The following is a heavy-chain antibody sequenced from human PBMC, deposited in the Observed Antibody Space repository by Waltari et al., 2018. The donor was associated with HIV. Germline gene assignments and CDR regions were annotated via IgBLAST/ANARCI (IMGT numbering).Heavy chain of an antibody. CDR2: LSGSGAST. V-gene: IGHV3-23*01. D-gene: IGHD3-22*01. CDR1: GFTFRCYD. Sequence: EVQLLESGGGLVQPGGSLSLSCAASGFTFRCYDMIWVRQAPGKGLEWVSALSGSGASTYYADSVKGRFTISRDNSKNTLYLQMNRLRADDTAVYYCAKDSNYDSSGPIDYWGQGTLVTVSS. J-gene: IGHJ4*02. CDR3: AKDSNYDSSGPIDY.